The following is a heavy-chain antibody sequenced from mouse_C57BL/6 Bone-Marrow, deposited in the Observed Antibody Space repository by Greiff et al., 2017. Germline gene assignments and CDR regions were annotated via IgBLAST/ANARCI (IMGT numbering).Heavy chain of an antibody. V-gene: IGHV1-64*01. CDR2: IHPNSGST. J-gene: IGHJ3*01. D-gene: IGHD1-1*01. CDR1: GYTFTSYW. Sequence: VQLQQSGAELVKPGASVKLSCKASGYTFTSYWMHWVKQRPGQGLEWIGMIHPNSGSTNYNEKFKSKATLTVDKSSSTAYMQLSSLTSEDSAVYYCAREGDYYGSSWFAYWGQGTLVTVSA. CDR3: AREGDYYGSSWFAY.